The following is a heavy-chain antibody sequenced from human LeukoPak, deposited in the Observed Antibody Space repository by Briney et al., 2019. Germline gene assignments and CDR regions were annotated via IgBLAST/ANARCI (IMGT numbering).Heavy chain of an antibody. Sequence: SETLSLTCILYGGSTSSNYWSWIRQPPGKGLEWVGYIYYIGSTNYNPSLKSRVTISVDTSKNQFSLKLRSVTAADTAVYYCARESRSGYYCWGQGPLVTVSS. CDR3: ARESRSGYYC. CDR1: GGSTSSNY. J-gene: IGHJ4*02. CDR2: IYYIGST. D-gene: IGHD3-22*01. V-gene: IGHV4-59*01.